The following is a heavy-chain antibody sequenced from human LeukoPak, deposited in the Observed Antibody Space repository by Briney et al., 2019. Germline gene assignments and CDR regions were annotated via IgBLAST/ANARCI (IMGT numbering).Heavy chain of an antibody. D-gene: IGHD6-13*01. Sequence: GSLGLSCAASGFTFSNYAMSWVRQAPGKGLEWVSGINDRGVDTYYTDSVKGRFTISRDNSKNTLFLQMNSLTAEDTAVYYCAKGSSPLGHFDCWGQGTLVTVSS. CDR1: GFTFSNYA. CDR3: AKGSSPLGHFDC. CDR2: INDRGVDT. V-gene: IGHV3-23*01. J-gene: IGHJ4*02.